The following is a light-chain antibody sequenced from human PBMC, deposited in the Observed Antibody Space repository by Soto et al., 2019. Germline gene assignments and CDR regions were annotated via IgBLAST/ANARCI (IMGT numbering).Light chain of an antibody. Sequence: ELVLTQSPGTLSLTPGERATLSCRASQTVSANYLAWYQQKAGQAPRLLIYGASNRATGIPDRFSGSGSGTDFTLTISRLEPEDFAVYYCQQYGRSPHFGPGTKVD. V-gene: IGKV3-20*01. CDR1: QTVSANY. J-gene: IGKJ3*01. CDR2: GAS. CDR3: QQYGRSPH.